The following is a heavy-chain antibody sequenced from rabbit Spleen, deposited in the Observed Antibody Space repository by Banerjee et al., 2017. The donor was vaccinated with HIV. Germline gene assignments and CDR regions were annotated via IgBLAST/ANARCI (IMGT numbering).Heavy chain of an antibody. V-gene: IGHV1S45*01. Sequence: EQLEESGGGLVKPEGSLTLTCKASGFDLSSYYYMCWVRQAPGKGLEWISCITGSSSGFVYSATWAKGRFTCSKTSSTTVTLQMTSLTVADTATYFCARDTGSSFSSYGMDLWGQGTLVTVS. D-gene: IGHD8-1*01. J-gene: IGHJ6*01. CDR3: ARDTGSSFSSYGMDL. CDR2: ITGSSSGFV. CDR1: GFDLSSYYY.